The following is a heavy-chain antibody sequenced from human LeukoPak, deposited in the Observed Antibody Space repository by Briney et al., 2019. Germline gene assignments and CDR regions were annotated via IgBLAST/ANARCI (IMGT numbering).Heavy chain of an antibody. D-gene: IGHD1-14*01. CDR1: GYTFTSYN. V-gene: IGHV1-46*01. Sequence: ASVKVSCEASGYTFTSYNIHWVRQAPGQGLEWMGIINPTGGSTGYAQKFQGRVTMTRDTSTTTVYMEMSSLRSEDTAVYYCARDIAGGWNYFDYRGQGTLVTVSS. CDR2: INPTGGST. J-gene: IGHJ4*02. CDR3: ARDIAGGWNYFDY.